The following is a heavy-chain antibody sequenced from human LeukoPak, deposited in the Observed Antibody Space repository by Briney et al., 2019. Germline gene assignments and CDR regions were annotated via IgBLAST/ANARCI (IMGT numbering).Heavy chain of an antibody. CDR3: ATPCITMVRGVICY. CDR2: IIPIFGTA. Sequence: GASVKVSFTASGGTFSSYAISWVRQAPGQGLEWMGGIIPIFGTANYAQKFQGRVTITADESTSTAYMELSSLRSEDTAVYYCATPCITMVRGVICYWGQGTLVTVSS. J-gene: IGHJ4*02. D-gene: IGHD3-10*01. CDR1: GGTFSSYA. V-gene: IGHV1-69*13.